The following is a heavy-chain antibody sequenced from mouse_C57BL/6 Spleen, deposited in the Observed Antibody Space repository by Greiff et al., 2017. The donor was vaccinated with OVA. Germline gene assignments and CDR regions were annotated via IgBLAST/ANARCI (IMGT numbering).Heavy chain of an antibody. V-gene: IGHV1-53*01. CDR2: INPSNGGT. D-gene: IGHD3-2*02. J-gene: IGHJ4*01. CDR3: ARAQATAYYYAMDY. Sequence: QVQLQQSGTELVKPGASVKLSCKASGYTFTSYWMHWVKQRPGQGLEWIGNINPSNGGTNYNEKFKSKDTLTVDKSSSTAYMQLSSLTSEDSAVYYCARAQATAYYYAMDYWGQGTSVTVSS. CDR1: GYTFTSYW.